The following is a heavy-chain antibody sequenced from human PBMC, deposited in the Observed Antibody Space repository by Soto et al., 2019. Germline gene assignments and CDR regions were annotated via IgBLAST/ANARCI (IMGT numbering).Heavy chain of an antibody. CDR1: GLSVTPGGMG. Sequence: QITLKESGPTLVKPTQTLTLTCSFSGLSVTPGGMGVAWIRQPPGKALEWLALIYWDDEKHFSPSLKRRLTITKDTSKNQVVLTMTNMDPVDTGTYYCALRYCGGDRYGLWFDPWGQGSLVTVSS. CDR3: ALRYCGGDRYGLWFDP. CDR2: IYWDDEK. D-gene: IGHD2-21*02. V-gene: IGHV2-5*02. J-gene: IGHJ5*02.